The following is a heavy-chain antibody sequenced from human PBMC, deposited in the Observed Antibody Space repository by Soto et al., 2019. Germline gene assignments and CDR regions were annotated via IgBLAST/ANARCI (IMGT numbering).Heavy chain of an antibody. Sequence: EVQLLESGGGLVQPGGSLRLSCAASGFTFSSYAMSWVRQAPGKGLEWVSAISGSGGSTYYADSVKGRFTISRDNSKNPLYLQMNSLSAEDTAVYYCAAIRLGWFGELGGWFDPWGQGTLVTVSS. J-gene: IGHJ5*02. CDR3: AAIRLGWFGELGGWFDP. CDR1: GFTFSSYA. CDR2: ISGSGGST. V-gene: IGHV3-23*01. D-gene: IGHD3-10*01.